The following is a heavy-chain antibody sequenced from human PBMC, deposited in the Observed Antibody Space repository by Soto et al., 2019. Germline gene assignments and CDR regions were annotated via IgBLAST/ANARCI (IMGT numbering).Heavy chain of an antibody. CDR3: ARAIVVVPAAIHEYDY. D-gene: IGHD2-2*01. Sequence: GGSLRLSCAASGFTFSSYGMHWVRQAPGKGLEWVAVIWYDGSNKYYADSVKGRFTISRDNSKNTLYLQMNSLRAEDTAVYYCARAIVVVPAAIHEYDYWGQGTLVTVSS. CDR2: IWYDGSNK. CDR1: GFTFSSYG. V-gene: IGHV3-33*01. J-gene: IGHJ4*02.